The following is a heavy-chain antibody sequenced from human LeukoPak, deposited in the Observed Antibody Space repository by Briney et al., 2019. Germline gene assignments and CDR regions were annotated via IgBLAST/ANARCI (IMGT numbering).Heavy chain of an antibody. J-gene: IGHJ3*02. CDR2: ISSSSSYI. CDR3: ARDNYYGSGSLGAPNAFDI. Sequence: GGSLRLSCAASGFTFSSYSMNWVRQAPGKGLEWVSSISSSSSYIYYADSVKGRFTISRDNAKNSLYLQMNSLRGEDTAVYYCARDNYYGSGSLGAPNAFDIWGQGTMVTVSS. D-gene: IGHD3-10*01. V-gene: IGHV3-21*01. CDR1: GFTFSSYS.